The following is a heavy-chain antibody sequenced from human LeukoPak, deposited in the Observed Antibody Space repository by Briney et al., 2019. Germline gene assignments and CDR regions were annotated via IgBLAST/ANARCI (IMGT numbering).Heavy chain of an antibody. J-gene: IGHJ4*02. V-gene: IGHV4-39*02. CDR1: GGSISSSSHH. CDR3: TREYSSSSDY. D-gene: IGHD6-6*01. CDR2: IYYSGNT. Sequence: SETLSLTCTVSGGSISSSSHHWSWVRQPPGKGLEWIGSIYYSGNTYYNPSLKSRVTISVDTSKNQFSLKLTSATAADTAVYYCTREYSSSSDYWGQGTLVTVSS.